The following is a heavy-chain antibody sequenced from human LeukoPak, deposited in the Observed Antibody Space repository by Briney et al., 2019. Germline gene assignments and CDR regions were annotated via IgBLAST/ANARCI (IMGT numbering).Heavy chain of an antibody. Sequence: GGSLRLSCAASGFTFSSYSMNWVRQAPGKGLEWVSSISSSSSYIYYPDSMKGRFTISRDNAKNSLYLKMNSLRAEDTAVYYCARWYSGSQYFDYWGQGTLVTVSS. CDR2: ISSSSSYI. CDR3: ARWYSGSQYFDY. CDR1: GFTFSSYS. V-gene: IGHV3-21*01. J-gene: IGHJ4*02. D-gene: IGHD1-26*01.